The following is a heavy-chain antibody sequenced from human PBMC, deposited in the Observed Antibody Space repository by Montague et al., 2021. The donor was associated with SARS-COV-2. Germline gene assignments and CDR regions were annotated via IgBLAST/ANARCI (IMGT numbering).Heavy chain of an antibody. CDR3: ARVPLYFGGFDF. Sequence: SETLSLTCAVYGGSLTSNYWTWVRQAPGKGLEWIGECNQSGRTIXYNPSLLGRVTISVDMSRNQVFLTLNSVTVADTAVYYCARVPLYFGGFDFWGQGDLVTV. D-gene: IGHD2-2*02. J-gene: IGHJ4*02. CDR2: CNQSGRTI. V-gene: IGHV4-34*01. CDR1: GGSLTSNY.